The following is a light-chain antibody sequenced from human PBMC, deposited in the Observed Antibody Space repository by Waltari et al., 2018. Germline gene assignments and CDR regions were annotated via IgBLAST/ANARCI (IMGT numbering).Light chain of an antibody. CDR3: QKYDFLPAT. CDR1: QGVGKY. J-gene: IGKJ1*01. Sequence: ENVLTQSPGTLSLSPGERATLSCRASQGVGKYLAWYQQRPGQGPRLLLYHAAIRATGIPDRFSCSGFGTDFSLTISRLEPEDFAVYYCQKYDFLPATFGQGTTVEIK. CDR2: HAA. V-gene: IGKV3-20*01.